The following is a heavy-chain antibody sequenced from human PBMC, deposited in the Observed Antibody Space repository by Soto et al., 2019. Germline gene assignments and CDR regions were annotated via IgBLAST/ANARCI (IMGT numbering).Heavy chain of an antibody. Sequence: QVQLVQSGAEVKKPGASVKVSCKASGYSFTAYGISWVRQAPGQGLEWMGWISTAHSDIGYAQKFQGRVTMTTDTATSTAYMELRSLRSDDTAVNYCARDLADIREFWGQGTLVTVSS. J-gene: IGHJ4*02. D-gene: IGHD4-17*01. CDR2: ISTAHSDI. CDR3: ARDLADIREF. CDR1: GYSFTAYG. V-gene: IGHV1-18*01.